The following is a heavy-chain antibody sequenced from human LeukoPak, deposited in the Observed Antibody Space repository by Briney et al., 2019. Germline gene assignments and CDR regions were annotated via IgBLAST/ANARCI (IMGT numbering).Heavy chain of an antibody. CDR3: ARSRYYGDTYYFDY. J-gene: IGHJ4*02. CDR1: GYTLTNDW. Sequence: GESLKISCKGSGYTLTNDWIGWVRQMPGKGLEWLGIIYVVDSDTRYRPSFQGQVTISADKSINTAYLQWSSLKASDTAMYYCARSRYYGDTYYFDYWGQGTLVTVSS. D-gene: IGHD4-17*01. CDR2: IYVVDSDT. V-gene: IGHV5-51*01.